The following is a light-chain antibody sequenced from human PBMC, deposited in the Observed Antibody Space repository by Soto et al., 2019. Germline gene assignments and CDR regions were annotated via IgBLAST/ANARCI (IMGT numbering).Light chain of an antibody. J-gene: IGKJ3*01. CDR3: QQFGSSPS. CDR2: GAS. Sequence: EIVLTQSPGTLSLSPGERATLSCRASQSVSSSYLAWYRQRPGQAPRLLIYGASIRATGIPDRFSGSGSGTDFTLTISRLEPEDFAVYYCQQFGSSPSFGPGTTVDL. V-gene: IGKV3-20*01. CDR1: QSVSSSY.